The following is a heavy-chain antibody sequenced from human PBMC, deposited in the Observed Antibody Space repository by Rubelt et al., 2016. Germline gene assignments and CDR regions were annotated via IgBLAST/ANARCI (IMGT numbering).Heavy chain of an antibody. CDR1: GFDFRPYV. V-gene: IGHV3-23*01. CDR2: ISGSGSIT. Sequence: GESLRLSCAASGFDFRPYVMTWVRHAPGRGLEWVSDISGSGSITEYGDSVKGRFIISRDNFKNTLYLQMSSLRAEDTAVYYCARKIRSDSTREYYYYGLDVWGQGTAVTVSS. CDR3: ARKIRSDSTREYYYYGLDV. D-gene: IGHD1-26*01. J-gene: IGHJ6*02.